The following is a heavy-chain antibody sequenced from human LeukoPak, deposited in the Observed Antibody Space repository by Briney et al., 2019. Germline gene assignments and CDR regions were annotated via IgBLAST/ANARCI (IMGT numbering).Heavy chain of an antibody. CDR2: ISGSSGYI. CDR1: GFTFSSYT. CDR3: ARSGSCDY. Sequence: GGSLRLSCEASGFTFSSYTMNWVRQAPGKGLEWVSSISGSSGYIYYADSVKGRFTISRDNAKNSLYVQMNSLRAEDPAVYYCARSGSCDYWGQGILVTVSS. V-gene: IGHV3-21*01. J-gene: IGHJ4*02. D-gene: IGHD1-26*01.